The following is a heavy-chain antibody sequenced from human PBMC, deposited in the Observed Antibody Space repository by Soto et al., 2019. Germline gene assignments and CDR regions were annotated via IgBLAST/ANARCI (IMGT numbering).Heavy chain of an antibody. Sequence: SEIKSVSYSVSGGTSAYHHGSWIRQLPGKGLEWIAYTSYTGNTNYNPSLQSRVTISMDTSKNQLSLKLTSMTAADTAVYYCARDMHAGFTHCFGTWGEGTLVSVSS. J-gene: IGHJ5*02. D-gene: IGHD2-8*01. CDR2: TSYTGNT. CDR1: GGTSAYHH. CDR3: ARDMHAGFTHCFGT. V-gene: IGHV4-59*11.